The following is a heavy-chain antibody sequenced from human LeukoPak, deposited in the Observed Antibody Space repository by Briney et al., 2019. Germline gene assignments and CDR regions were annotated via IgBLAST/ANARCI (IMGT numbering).Heavy chain of an antibody. CDR3: ARWGRVVPAAAPTFDY. CDR2: IYYSGST. CDR1: GGSISSYY. V-gene: IGHV4-59*13. D-gene: IGHD2-2*01. Sequence: SSETLSLTCTVSGGSISSYYWSWIRQPPGKGLEWIGYIYYSGSTNYNPSLKSRVTISVDTSKNQFSLKLSSVTAADTAVYYCARWGRVVPAAAPTFDYWGQGTLVTVSS. J-gene: IGHJ4*02.